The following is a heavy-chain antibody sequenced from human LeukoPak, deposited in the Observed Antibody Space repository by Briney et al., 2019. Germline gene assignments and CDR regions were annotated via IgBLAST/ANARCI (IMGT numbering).Heavy chain of an antibody. D-gene: IGHD2-15*01. J-gene: IGHJ4*02. CDR1: GFTFSSYW. CDR3: GIERCSGCVCTLDY. CDR2: IKRDGSEK. Sequence: GGSLRLSCAASGFTFSSYWMSSVRQAPGKGLECVSNIKRDGSEKYYVDSVKGRFTISRDNAKNSLYLQMNSSRDDDRAVYHCGIERCSGCVCTLDYWGQGTLVTVSS. V-gene: IGHV3-7*01.